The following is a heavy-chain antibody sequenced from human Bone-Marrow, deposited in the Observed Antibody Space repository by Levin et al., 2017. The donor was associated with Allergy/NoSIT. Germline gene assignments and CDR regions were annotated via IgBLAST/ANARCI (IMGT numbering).Heavy chain of an antibody. J-gene: IGHJ6*02. CDR3: AKDREGSGGWYGMND. CDR1: GFTFSSYA. Sequence: GESLKISCAGFGFTFSSYAMSWVRQAPGKGLEWVSTISGSGGSTHYADSVKGRFTISRDNSKNTLYVQMNSLRVEDTAVYYCAKDREGSGGWYGMNDWGQGTTVTVSS. V-gene: IGHV3-23*01. D-gene: IGHD6-19*01. CDR2: ISGSGGST.